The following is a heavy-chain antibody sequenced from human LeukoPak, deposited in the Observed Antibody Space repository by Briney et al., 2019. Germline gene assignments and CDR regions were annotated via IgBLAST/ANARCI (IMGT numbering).Heavy chain of an antibody. V-gene: IGHV3-21*01. D-gene: IGHD6-19*01. CDR1: GFTFSSYS. Sequence: PGGSLRLSCAASGFTFSSYSMNWVRQAPGKGLEWVSSISNSGRYIYYADSVKGRFTISRDNAKNSLYLQMNSLRDGDTAVFYCARLQGDSGWYYLDYWGQGTLVTVSS. CDR2: ISNSGRYI. J-gene: IGHJ4*02. CDR3: ARLQGDSGWYYLDY.